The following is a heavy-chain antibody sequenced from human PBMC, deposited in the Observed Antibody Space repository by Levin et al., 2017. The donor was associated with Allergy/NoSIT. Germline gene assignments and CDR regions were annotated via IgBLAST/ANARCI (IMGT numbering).Heavy chain of an antibody. Sequence: GESLKISCAASGFTFSSYWMSWVRQAPGKGLEWVANIKQDGSEKYYVDSVKGRFTISRDNAKNSLYLQMNSLRAEDTAVYYCARVDQWELLRSSFDYWGQGTLVTVSS. V-gene: IGHV3-7*04. CDR3: ARVDQWELLRSSFDY. J-gene: IGHJ4*02. CDR1: GFTFSSYW. D-gene: IGHD1-26*01. CDR2: IKQDGSEK.